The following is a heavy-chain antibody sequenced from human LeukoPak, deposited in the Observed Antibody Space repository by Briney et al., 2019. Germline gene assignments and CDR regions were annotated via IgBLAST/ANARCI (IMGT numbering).Heavy chain of an antibody. CDR1: GGSISTHVSGDSSVYY. J-gene: IGHJ5*02. CDR3: ARLEQTTWFDP. V-gene: IGHV4-31*03. CDR2: LYYSGST. Sequence: SETLSLTFTVSGGSISTHVSGDSSVYYWTWIRQHPGKGLEFIGSLYYSGSTYYNPSLKSRLTISVVLSENQFSLKLSSVTAADTAVYYCARLEQTTWFDPWGPGTLVIVSS. D-gene: IGHD1/OR15-1a*01.